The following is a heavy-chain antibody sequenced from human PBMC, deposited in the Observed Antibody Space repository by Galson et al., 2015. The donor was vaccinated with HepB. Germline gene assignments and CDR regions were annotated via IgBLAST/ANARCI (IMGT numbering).Heavy chain of an antibody. V-gene: IGHV3-21*01. Sequence: SLRLSCAASGFTFSSHSMNWVRQAPGKGLEWVSSISSSSSYIYYADSVKGRFTISRDNAKNSLYLQMNSLRAEDTAVYYCARQFDYGDAFDYWGQGTLVTVSS. D-gene: IGHD4-17*01. CDR1: GFTFSSHS. J-gene: IGHJ4*02. CDR3: ARQFDYGDAFDY. CDR2: ISSSSSYI.